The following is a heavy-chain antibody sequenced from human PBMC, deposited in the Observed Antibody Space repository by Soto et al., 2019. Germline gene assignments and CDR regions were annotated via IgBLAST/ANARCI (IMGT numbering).Heavy chain of an antibody. J-gene: IGHJ3*02. D-gene: IGHD3-16*02. CDR1: GGSISSGGYY. CDR3: ERGYRDRRSSHVAFDI. CDR2: IYYSGST. Sequence: SETLSLTCTVSGGSISSGGYYWSWIRQHPGKGLEWIGYIYYSGSTYYNPSLKSRVTISVDTSKNQFSLKLSSVTAADTAVYYCERGYRDRRSSHVAFDIWGQGTMVTVSS. V-gene: IGHV4-31*03.